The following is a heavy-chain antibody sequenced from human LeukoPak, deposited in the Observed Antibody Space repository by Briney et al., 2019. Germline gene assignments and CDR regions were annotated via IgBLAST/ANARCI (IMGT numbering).Heavy chain of an antibody. CDR1: GFTFSDYY. J-gene: IGHJ6*03. CDR2: ISSSGSTI. V-gene: IGHV3-11*04. Sequence: PGGSLRLSCAASGFTFSDYYMSWIRQAPGKGLEWVSYISSSGSTIYYADSVKGRFTISRDNAKNSLYLQMNSLRAEDTAVYYCARDRAYYYYYMDVWGKGTTVTVSS. CDR3: ARDRAYYYYYMDV.